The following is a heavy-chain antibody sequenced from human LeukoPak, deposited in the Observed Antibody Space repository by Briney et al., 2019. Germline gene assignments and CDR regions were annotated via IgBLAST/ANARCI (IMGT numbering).Heavy chain of an antibody. CDR2: IYPNDSDT. CDR1: GYSFTSYW. D-gene: IGHD1-7*01. Sequence: GDPLKISCQVSGYSFTSYWIGWVRQMPGKGLEWMGIIYPNDSDTKYSPSFQGQVTISADKSISTAYLQWSSLKASDTAIYYCARQKSSVNLWGYWGQGTLVTVSS. J-gene: IGHJ4*02. CDR3: ARQKSSVNLWGY. V-gene: IGHV5-51*01.